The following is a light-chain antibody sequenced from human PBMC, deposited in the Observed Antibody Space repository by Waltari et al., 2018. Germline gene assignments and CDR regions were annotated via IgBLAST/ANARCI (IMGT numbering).Light chain of an antibody. V-gene: IGKV4-1*01. Sequence: DIVLTQSPDSLAVSLGERATIDCWSSQSLFFGASGKNYLAWYQQKPGQPPKVLIYWASTREAGVPERISGSGSGAHFTLTVDSPQAEDVAVYYCQQYSSSPITFGQGTRLEI. CDR2: WAS. CDR1: QSLFFGASGKNY. CDR3: QQYSSSPIT. J-gene: IGKJ5*01.